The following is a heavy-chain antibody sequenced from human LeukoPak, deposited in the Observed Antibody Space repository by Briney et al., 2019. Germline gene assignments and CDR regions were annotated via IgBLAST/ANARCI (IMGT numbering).Heavy chain of an antibody. CDR2: IWHDGSIK. J-gene: IGHJ4*02. CDR1: GFTLRTYG. Sequence: GRSLRLSCAASGFTLRTYGMQWVRQAPGKGLEWVAVIWHDGSIKYYADSVKGRFTISRDNSKNTLYLQMNSLRVEDTAVYYCAKEPGSGSYPGYYFDYWGQGTLVTVSS. CDR3: AKEPGSGSYPGYYFDY. D-gene: IGHD3-10*01. V-gene: IGHV3-33*06.